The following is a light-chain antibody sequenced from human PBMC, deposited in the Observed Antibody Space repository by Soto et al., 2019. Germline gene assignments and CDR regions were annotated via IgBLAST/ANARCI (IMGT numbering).Light chain of an antibody. V-gene: IGLV2-14*03. J-gene: IGLJ1*01. Sequence: HSVLTQPASVSGSPGQSITISCTGASSDVGGFDHVSWYQQHPGKVPRLLIYDVSSRPSGVSDRFSGSKSGNTASLTISGLQAEDEADYYCNSFTTTNTYVFGTGTKLTVL. CDR1: SSDVGGFDH. CDR3: NSFTTTNTYV. CDR2: DVS.